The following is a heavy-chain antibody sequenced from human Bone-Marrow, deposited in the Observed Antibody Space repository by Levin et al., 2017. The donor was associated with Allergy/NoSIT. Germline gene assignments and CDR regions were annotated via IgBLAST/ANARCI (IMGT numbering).Heavy chain of an antibody. CDR2: VKSKTHGGTA. CDR3: TINPLRFLEWDNYGVDV. Sequence: PGGSLRLSCAASGFTFINARMSWVRQAPGKGLEWVGHVKSKTHGGTADYAAPAKGRFTISRDDSKTTLYLQMNSLKTEDTAVYYCTINPLRFLEWDNYGVDVWGQGTTVTVSS. V-gene: IGHV3-15*01. D-gene: IGHD3-3*01. J-gene: IGHJ6*02. CDR1: GFTFINAR.